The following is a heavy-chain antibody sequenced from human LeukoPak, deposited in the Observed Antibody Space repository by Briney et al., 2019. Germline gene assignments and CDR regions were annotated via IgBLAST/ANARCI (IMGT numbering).Heavy chain of an antibody. D-gene: IGHD3-22*01. CDR3: ARSEDYYDSSGYSPKYYFDY. CDR2: IHTSGST. V-gene: IGHV4-61*02. Sequence: SETLSLTCTVSGGSISSGSYYWSWIRQPAGKGLEWIGRIHTSGSTNYNPSLKSRVTISVDTSKNQFSLKLSSVTAADTAVYYCARSEDYYDSSGYSPKYYFDYWGQGTPVTVSS. J-gene: IGHJ4*02. CDR1: GGSISSGSYY.